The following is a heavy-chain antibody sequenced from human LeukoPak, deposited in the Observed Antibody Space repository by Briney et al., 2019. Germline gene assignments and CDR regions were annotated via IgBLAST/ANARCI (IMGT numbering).Heavy chain of an antibody. CDR1: GDSISSFGHS. D-gene: IGHD2-21*01. Sequence: SETLSLTCTVSGDSISSFGHSWGWIRQSPGKGLEWIGTMRHSGSGHYSPSLITRAIIFVDTSQNHFSLRLLSVTAADTAVYYCARHTGLGVVSPYFDFWGQGILVTVSS. J-gene: IGHJ4*02. CDR2: MRHSGSG. CDR3: ARHTGLGVVSPYFDF. V-gene: IGHV4-39*01.